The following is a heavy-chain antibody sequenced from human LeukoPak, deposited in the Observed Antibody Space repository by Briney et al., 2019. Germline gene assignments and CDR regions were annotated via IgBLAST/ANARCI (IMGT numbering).Heavy chain of an antibody. D-gene: IGHD6-6*01. CDR1: GYSISSGYY. CDR2: IYHSGST. CDR3: ARLLPDSSSCFDY. Sequence: PSETLSLTCAVSGYSISSGYYWGWIRQPPGKGLEWIGSIYHSGSTYYNPSLKSRVIISVDTSKNQFSLKLSSVTAADTAVYYCARLLPDSSSCFDYWGQGTLVTVSS. J-gene: IGHJ4*02. V-gene: IGHV4-38-2*01.